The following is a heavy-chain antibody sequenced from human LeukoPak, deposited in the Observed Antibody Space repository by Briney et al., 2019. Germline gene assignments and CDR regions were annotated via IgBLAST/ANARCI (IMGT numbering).Heavy chain of an antibody. CDR2: IYYSGST. CDR3: ARRGSGWYFAFDI. CDR1: GGSISSYY. J-gene: IGHJ3*02. Sequence: SETLSLTCTVSGGSISSYYWSWIRQPPWKGLEWIGYIYYSGSTNYNPSLKSRVTISVDTSKNQFSLKLSSVTAADTAVYYCARRGSGWYFAFDIWGQGTMVTVSS. V-gene: IGHV4-59*08. D-gene: IGHD6-19*01.